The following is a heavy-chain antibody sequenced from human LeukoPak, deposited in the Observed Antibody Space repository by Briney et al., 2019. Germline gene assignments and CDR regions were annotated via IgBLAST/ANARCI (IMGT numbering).Heavy chain of an antibody. D-gene: IGHD4-4*01. CDR1: RFIFSNYG. J-gene: IGHJ4*02. Sequence: GGSLRLSCAASRFIFSNYGMHWVRQAPGKGLEWVAVIWYDGSNKYYADSVKGRFTISRDNSKNMLYLEMNSLRAEDTAVYYCARDPSLRVTLDYWGQGTLVTVSS. V-gene: IGHV3-33*01. CDR2: IWYDGSNK. CDR3: ARDPSLRVTLDY.